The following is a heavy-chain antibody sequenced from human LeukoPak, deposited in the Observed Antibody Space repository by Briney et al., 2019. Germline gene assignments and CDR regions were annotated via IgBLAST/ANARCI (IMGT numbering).Heavy chain of an antibody. Sequence: PSETLSLTCTVSGGSIRSSSFYWDWIRQPPGKGLEWIGTIFYSGSTYYNPSLKSRITISVDTSKNQFSLKLSSVTAADTAVYYCARHSRSGYSDYESAFDIWGQGTMVIVSS. V-gene: IGHV4-39*01. CDR3: ARHSRSGYSDYESAFDI. J-gene: IGHJ3*02. D-gene: IGHD5-12*01. CDR2: IFYSGST. CDR1: GGSIRSSSFY.